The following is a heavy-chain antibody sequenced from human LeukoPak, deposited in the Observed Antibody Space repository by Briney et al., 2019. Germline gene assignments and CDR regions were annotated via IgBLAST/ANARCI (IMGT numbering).Heavy chain of an antibody. V-gene: IGHV3-11*01. CDR2: IGRSGDSI. D-gene: IGHD2-15*01. Sequence: PGGSLRLSCAASAFTFSDFSMSWFRQTPGKGLEWLSYIGRSGDSIHYADSVKGRLTISRDNAKNSAFLQLQSLRVEDTAVYYCARGSSVGYYWGQGTRVTVSS. CDR3: ARGSSVGYY. J-gene: IGHJ4*02. CDR1: AFTFSDFS.